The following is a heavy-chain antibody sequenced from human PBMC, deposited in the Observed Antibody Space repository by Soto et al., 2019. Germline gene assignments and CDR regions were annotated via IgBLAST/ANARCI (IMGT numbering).Heavy chain of an antibody. CDR2: FDPEDGET. CDR3: AIFGVVIIFDDAFDI. D-gene: IGHD3-3*01. Sequence: GASVKVSCKDSGYTLTELSMHWVRQAPGKGLEWMGGFDPEDGETIYAQKFQGRVTMTEDTSTDTAYMELSSLRSEDTAVYYCAIFGVVIIFDDAFDIWGQGTMVTVSS. J-gene: IGHJ3*02. CDR1: GYTLTELS. V-gene: IGHV1-24*01.